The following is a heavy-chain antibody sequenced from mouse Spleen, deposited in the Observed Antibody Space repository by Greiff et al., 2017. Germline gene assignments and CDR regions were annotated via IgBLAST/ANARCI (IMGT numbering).Heavy chain of an antibody. CDR3: ARASYMDY. V-gene: IGHV5-16*01. Sequence: EVMLVESEGGLVQPGSSMKLSCTASGFTFSDYYMAWVRQVPEKGLEWVANINYDGSSTYYLDSLKSRFIISRDNAKNILYLQMSSLKSEDTATYYCARASYMDYWGQGTSVTVSS. CDR1: GFTFSDYY. CDR2: INYDGSST. J-gene: IGHJ4*01.